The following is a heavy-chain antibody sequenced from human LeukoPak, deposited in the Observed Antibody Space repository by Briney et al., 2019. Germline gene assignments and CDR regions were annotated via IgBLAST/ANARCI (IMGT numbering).Heavy chain of an antibody. Sequence: GGSLRLSCAASGLTFDDYAMHWVRQAPGKGLEWVSGISWNSGSIAYADSVKGRFTISRDNAKNSLYLQMNSLRTEDTALYFCAKGPTYGPPDYWGQGTLVTVSS. CDR1: GLTFDDYA. CDR2: ISWNSGSI. J-gene: IGHJ4*02. V-gene: IGHV3-9*01. D-gene: IGHD3-10*01. CDR3: AKGPTYGPPDY.